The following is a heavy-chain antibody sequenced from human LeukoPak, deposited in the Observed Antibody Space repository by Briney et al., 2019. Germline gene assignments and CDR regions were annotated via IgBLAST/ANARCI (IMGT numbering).Heavy chain of an antibody. V-gene: IGHV3-48*03. CDR1: GFTVSSNY. CDR2: ISSGGSTI. CDR3: ARDYYLDY. J-gene: IGHJ4*02. Sequence: GGSLRLSCAASGFTVSSNYMNWVRQAPGKGLQWLSYISSGGSTIYYADSVKGRFTISRDNAKNSLFLQMNSLRAEDTAVYYCARDYYLDYWGQGTLVTVSS.